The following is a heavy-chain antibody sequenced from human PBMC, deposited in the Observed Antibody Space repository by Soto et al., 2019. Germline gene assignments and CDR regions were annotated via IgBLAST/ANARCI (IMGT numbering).Heavy chain of an antibody. D-gene: IGHD5-12*01. J-gene: IGHJ5*02. V-gene: IGHV1-46*01. CDR1: GYTFTSYY. CDR2: INPSGGST. Sequence: QVQLVQSGAEVKKPGASVKVSCKASGYTFTSYYMHWVRQAPGQGLEWMGIINPSGGSTSYAQKFQGRVTMTRDTSTRTVYIELSSLRSEDTAVYYCAKGGGYVGGFDPWGQGTLVTVSS. CDR3: AKGGGYVGGFDP.